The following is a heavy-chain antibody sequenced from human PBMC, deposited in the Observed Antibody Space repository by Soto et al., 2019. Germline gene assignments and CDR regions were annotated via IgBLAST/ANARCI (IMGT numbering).Heavy chain of an antibody. V-gene: IGHV3-23*01. CDR1: GFTFSSYA. D-gene: IGHD2-2*01. CDR2: ISGSGGST. Sequence: PGGSLRLSCAASGFTFSSYAMSWVRHAPGKGLEWVSAISGSGGSTYYADSVKGRFNISRDNSKNTLYLQMNSLRAEDTAVYYCAKAGSCSSTRCYHQSGAFDIWGQGKMVTVSS. CDR3: AKAGSCSSTRCYHQSGAFDI. J-gene: IGHJ3*02.